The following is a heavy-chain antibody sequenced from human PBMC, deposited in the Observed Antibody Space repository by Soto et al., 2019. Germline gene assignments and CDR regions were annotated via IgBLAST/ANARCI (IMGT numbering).Heavy chain of an antibody. CDR2: TYWDDDK. J-gene: IGHJ4*02. CDR3: THRDNYIDAWDY. CDR1: GFSLSTSGVG. Sequence: KESGPTLVKPTQTLTLTCTFSGFSLSTSGVGVGWVRQPPGKALEWLALTYWDDDKRYSPSLKSRLTITVDTSTNQVVLTMTNMDPEDTATYYCTHRDNYIDAWDYWGQGTLVTVSS. V-gene: IGHV2-5*02. D-gene: IGHD4-4*01.